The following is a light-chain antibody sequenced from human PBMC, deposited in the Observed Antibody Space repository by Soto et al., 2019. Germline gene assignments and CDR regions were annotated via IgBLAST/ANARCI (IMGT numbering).Light chain of an antibody. CDR1: QSVSSN. V-gene: IGKV3-15*01. J-gene: IGKJ1*01. CDR2: GAS. CDR3: QQYNNWPWT. Sequence: EIVMTQSPATLSVSPGERATLSCRASQSVSSNLAWYQQKPVQAPRLLIYGASTRATGIPARFSGSGSGTEFTLTISSLQSEDFAVYYGQQYNNWPWTFGQGTKVEIK.